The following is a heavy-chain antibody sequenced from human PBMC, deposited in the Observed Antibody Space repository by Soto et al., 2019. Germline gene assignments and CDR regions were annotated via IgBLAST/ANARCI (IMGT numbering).Heavy chain of an antibody. Sequence: GGSLRLSCAASGFIVNSNYMSWVRQAPGKGLEWVSVIYSGGSTYYADSVKGRFTISRDDSKNTLFLQMKSLRAEDTAVYYCASAKLLLPWLFDYWGQGTLVTVSS. D-gene: IGHD2-15*01. CDR3: ASAKLLLPWLFDY. J-gene: IGHJ4*02. CDR1: GFIVNSNY. V-gene: IGHV3-66*01. CDR2: IYSGGST.